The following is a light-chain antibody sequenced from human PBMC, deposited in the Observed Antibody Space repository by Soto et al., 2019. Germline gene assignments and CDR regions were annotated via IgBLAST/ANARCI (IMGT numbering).Light chain of an antibody. CDR2: GAS. CDR3: QHHNSYSQT. Sequence: DIQLTQSPPTLSASVGDRVTITCRAGQSIRYYLAWYQQLPGKAPKLLIYGASSLQSGVPSRFSGSGFGTEFSLTISSLQPDDFATYFCQHHNSYSQTFGQGTKVEIK. V-gene: IGKV1-5*01. CDR1: QSIRYY. J-gene: IGKJ1*01.